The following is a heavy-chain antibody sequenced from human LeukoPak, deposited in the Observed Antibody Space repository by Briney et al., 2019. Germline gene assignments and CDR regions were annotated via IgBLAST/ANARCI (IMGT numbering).Heavy chain of an antibody. Sequence: GGSLRLSCAASGFTFTSYGMHWVRQAPRKGLWRVAFIRYDGSNKYYADSVKGRFTISRDNSKNTLYLQMNSLRAEDTAVYYCAKDGPGLRPAFLDYWGQGTLVTVSS. CDR3: AKDGPGLRPAFLDY. CDR1: GFTFTSYG. CDR2: IRYDGSNK. J-gene: IGHJ4*02. D-gene: IGHD5-12*01. V-gene: IGHV3-30*02.